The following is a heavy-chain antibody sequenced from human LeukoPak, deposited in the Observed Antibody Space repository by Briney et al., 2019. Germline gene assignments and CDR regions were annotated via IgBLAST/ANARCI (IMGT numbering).Heavy chain of an antibody. CDR3: ARGSSSGWYPFPFDY. D-gene: IGHD6-19*01. Sequence: PSETLSLTCTVSGGSISSYYWSWIRQPPGQGMEWIGYIYYSGSTNYNPSLKSRVTISVDTSKNQFSLKLSSVTAADTAVYYCARGSSSGWYPFPFDYWGQGTLVTVSS. J-gene: IGHJ4*02. V-gene: IGHV4-59*08. CDR1: GGSISSYY. CDR2: IYYSGST.